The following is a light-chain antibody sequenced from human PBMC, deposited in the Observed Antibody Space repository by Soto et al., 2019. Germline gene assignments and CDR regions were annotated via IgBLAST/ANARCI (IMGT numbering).Light chain of an antibody. J-gene: IGKJ4*01. CDR3: QQSYSTPLT. Sequence: IHMTKSPSSLSVSVGDRVTITCRASQSIGGFLNWYQQKLGKAPKLLIYAASSLQSGVPSRFSGSGSGTDFTLTIISLQPEDCANYYCQQSYSTPLTLGGGTKVDIK. CDR1: QSIGGF. CDR2: AAS. V-gene: IGKV1-39*01.